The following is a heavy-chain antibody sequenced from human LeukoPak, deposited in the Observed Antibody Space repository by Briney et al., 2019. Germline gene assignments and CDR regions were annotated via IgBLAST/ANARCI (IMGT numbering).Heavy chain of an antibody. D-gene: IGHD6-13*01. Sequence: SETLSLTCTVSGGSISSGGYYWSWIRQHPGKGLEWIGYIYYSGSTYYNPSLKSRVTISVDTSKNQFSLKLSSVTAADTAVYYCARDGTWQQLVHYYYGMDVWGQGTTVTVSS. V-gene: IGHV4-31*03. CDR3: ARDGTWQQLVHYYYGMDV. CDR2: IYYSGST. J-gene: IGHJ6*02. CDR1: GGSISSGGYY.